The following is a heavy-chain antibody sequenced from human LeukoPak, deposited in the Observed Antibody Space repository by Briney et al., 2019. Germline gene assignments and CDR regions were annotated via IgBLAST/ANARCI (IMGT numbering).Heavy chain of an antibody. J-gene: IGHJ4*02. D-gene: IGHD3-22*01. Sequence: GGSLRLSCAASGFTFSSYGMHWVRQAPGKGLEWVAVISYDGSNKYYADSVKDRFTISRDNSKNTLYLQMNSLRAEDTAVYYCARDETYYYDSSGYPEFVYWGQGTLVTVSS. CDR3: ARDETYYYDSSGYPEFVY. CDR2: ISYDGSNK. V-gene: IGHV3-30*03. CDR1: GFTFSSYG.